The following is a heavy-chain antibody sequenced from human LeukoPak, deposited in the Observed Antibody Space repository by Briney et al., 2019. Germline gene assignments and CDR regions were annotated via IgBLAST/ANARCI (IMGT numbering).Heavy chain of an antibody. CDR1: GFTFSTYW. D-gene: IGHD1-1*01. J-gene: IGHJ5*02. CDR3: ARDKASRTRYNWFDP. Sequence: GGSLRLSCAASGFTFSTYWMSWVRQAPGKGLEWVSSISSSSSYIYYADSVKGRFTISRDNAKNSLYLQMNSLRAEDTAVYYCARDKASRTRYNWFDPWGQGTLVTVSS. V-gene: IGHV3-21*01. CDR2: ISSSSSYI.